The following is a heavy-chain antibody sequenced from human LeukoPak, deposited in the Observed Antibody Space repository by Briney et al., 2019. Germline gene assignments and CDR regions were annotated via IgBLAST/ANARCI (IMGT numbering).Heavy chain of an antibody. CDR2: INHSGST. J-gene: IGHJ5*02. V-gene: IGHV4-39*07. CDR1: GGSISSTSYY. Sequence: TASETLSLTCVVSGGSISSTSYYWGWIRQPPGKGLEWIGEINHSGSTNYNPSLKGRVTISVDTSKNQFSLKLNSVTAADTAVYYCARGVMPEPPWGQGILVTVSS. D-gene: IGHD3-16*01. CDR3: ARGVMPEPP.